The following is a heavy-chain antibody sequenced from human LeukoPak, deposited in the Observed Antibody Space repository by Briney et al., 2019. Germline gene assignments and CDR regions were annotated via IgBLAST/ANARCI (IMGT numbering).Heavy chain of an antibody. D-gene: IGHD5-18*01. Sequence: SETLSLTCTVSGGSISSYYWSWIWQPPGKGLEWIGYIYYSGSTNYNPSLKSRVTISVDTSKNQFSLKLSSVTAADTAVYYCARESGYSYGYGPDYYYYGMDVWGQGTTVTVSS. CDR2: IYYSGST. V-gene: IGHV4-59*01. CDR1: GGSISSYY. J-gene: IGHJ6*02. CDR3: ARESGYSYGYGPDYYYYGMDV.